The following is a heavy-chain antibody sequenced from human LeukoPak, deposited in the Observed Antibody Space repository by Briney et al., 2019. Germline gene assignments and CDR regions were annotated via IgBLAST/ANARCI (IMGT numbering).Heavy chain of an antibody. CDR1: GYTFTSYG. Sequence: GASVKVSCKASGYTFTSYGISWVRQAPGQGLEWMGWISAYNGNTNYAQKLQGRVAITTDTSTSTAYMELRSLRSDDTAVYYCAREVAGRPHPPTNWGQGTLVTVSS. J-gene: IGHJ4*02. CDR2: ISAYNGNT. V-gene: IGHV1-18*01. CDR3: AREVAGRPHPPTN. D-gene: IGHD6-19*01.